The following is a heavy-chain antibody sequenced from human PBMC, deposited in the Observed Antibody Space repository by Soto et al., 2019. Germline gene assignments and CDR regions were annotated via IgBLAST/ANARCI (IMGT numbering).Heavy chain of an antibody. CDR2: ISGSGGTT. Sequence: GGSLRLSCAASGFTFSDYYMTWIRQAPGKGLEWVSAISGSGGTTYYADSVKGRFAVSRDNSNNTLYLQMNSLRAEDTAVYYCAKQRAGFGSGSDTYYFDYWGQGTLVTVSS. J-gene: IGHJ4*02. CDR1: GFTFSDYY. D-gene: IGHD3-10*01. V-gene: IGHV3-23*01. CDR3: AKQRAGFGSGSDTYYFDY.